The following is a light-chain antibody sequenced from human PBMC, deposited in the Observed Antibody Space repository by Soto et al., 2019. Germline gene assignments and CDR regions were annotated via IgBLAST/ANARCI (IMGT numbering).Light chain of an antibody. J-gene: IGKJ1*01. CDR1: QSVSSSY. CDR3: QQYNDWPRT. V-gene: IGKV3-15*01. Sequence: VLTQSPVTLSLSPGERATLSCKASQSVSSSYLAWYQHKPGQAPRLLIYGTTTRATGIPDRFSGSGSGTEFTLTISSLQSEDFAVYYCQQYNDWPRTFGQGTKVDI. CDR2: GTT.